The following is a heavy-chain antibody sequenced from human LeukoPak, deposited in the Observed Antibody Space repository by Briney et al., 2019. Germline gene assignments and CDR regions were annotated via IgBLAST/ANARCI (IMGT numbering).Heavy chain of an antibody. V-gene: IGHV3-23*01. CDR3: AKSTC. J-gene: IGHJ4*02. Sequence: GGSLSLSSAASGFTLSILAMRWVRPPPGKGLVWVSAISGSGGSTYYADSVKGRLTISRDNSKNTLYLEMNSLRAEDTAVYFCAKSTCWGQGTLVTVSS. CDR1: GFTLSILA. CDR2: ISGSGGST.